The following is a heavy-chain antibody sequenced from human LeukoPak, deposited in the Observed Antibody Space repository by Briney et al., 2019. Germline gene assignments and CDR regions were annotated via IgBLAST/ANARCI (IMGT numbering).Heavy chain of an antibody. V-gene: IGHV1-24*01. J-gene: IGHJ4*02. CDR1: GYTLTELS. Sequence: ASVKVSCKVSGYTLTELSMHWGRQAPGKGLEWMGGFDPEDGETIYAQTFQGRISMTEDTSTDTPYMALSSLRSADTAVYYCATTNYGSGSYYPDYWGQGTLVTVSS. D-gene: IGHD3-10*01. CDR3: ATTNYGSGSYYPDY. CDR2: FDPEDGET.